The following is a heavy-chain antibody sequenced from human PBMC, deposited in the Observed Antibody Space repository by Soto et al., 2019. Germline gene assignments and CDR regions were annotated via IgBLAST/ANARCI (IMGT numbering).Heavy chain of an antibody. Sequence: GGSLRLSCAASGFTFSSYGMHWVRQAPGKGLEWVAVISYDGSNKYYADSVKGRFTISRDNSKNTLYLQMNSLRAEDTAVYYCAKSQKGVRLERGPDYWGQGTLVTVSS. CDR3: AKSQKGVRLERGPDY. CDR2: ISYDGSNK. D-gene: IGHD3-16*01. V-gene: IGHV3-30*18. J-gene: IGHJ4*02. CDR1: GFTFSSYG.